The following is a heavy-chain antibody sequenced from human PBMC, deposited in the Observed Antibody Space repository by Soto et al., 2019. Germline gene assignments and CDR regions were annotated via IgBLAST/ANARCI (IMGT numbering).Heavy chain of an antibody. CDR3: AREPAATLYYYGMDV. CDR1: GYTFTSYD. CDR2: VNPNSGNT. Sequence: ASVKVSCKASGYTFTSYDINWVRQATGQGLEWMGWVNPNSGNTGYAQKFQGRVTMTRNTSISTAYMELSSLRSEDTAVYYCAREPAATLYYYGMDVWGQGTTVTVSS. D-gene: IGHD2-15*01. V-gene: IGHV1-8*01. J-gene: IGHJ6*02.